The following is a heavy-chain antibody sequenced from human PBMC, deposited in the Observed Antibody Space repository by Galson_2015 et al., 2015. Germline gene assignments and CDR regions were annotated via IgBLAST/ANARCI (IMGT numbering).Heavy chain of an antibody. CDR2: ISSTTTYI. CDR3: ARQILDYDFWSGCYPTNFDY. Sequence: SLRLSCAASEFTFSSYYMSWVRQAPGKGLEWVSSISSTTTYIYYAVSVKGRFTISRDKAKNSLYLQMNSLGAEDTAVYYCARQILDYDFWSGCYPTNFDYWGQGTLVTVSS. J-gene: IGHJ4*02. V-gene: IGHV3-21*01. D-gene: IGHD3-3*01. CDR1: EFTFSSYY.